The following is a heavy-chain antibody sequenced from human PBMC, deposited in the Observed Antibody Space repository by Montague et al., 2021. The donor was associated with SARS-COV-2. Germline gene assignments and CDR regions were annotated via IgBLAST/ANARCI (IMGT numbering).Heavy chain of an antibody. CDR3: ARGRYGGNRGYYFDY. V-gene: IGHV2-70*01. CDR2: IDWDDDK. CDR1: GFSLSTSGMC. Sequence: PALVKPTQTLTLTCTFSGFSLSTSGMCVSWIRQPPGKAPEWLALIDWDDDKYYSTSLKTRLSISKDTSKNQVVLTMTNMDPVDTATYYCARGRYGGNRGYYFDYWGQGTLVTVSS. J-gene: IGHJ4*02. D-gene: IGHD4-23*01.